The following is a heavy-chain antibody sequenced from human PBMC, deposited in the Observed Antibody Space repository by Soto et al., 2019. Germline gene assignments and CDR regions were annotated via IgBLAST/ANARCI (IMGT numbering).Heavy chain of an antibody. J-gene: IGHJ5*02. CDR3: ARDRSTYGGGGTGEVKENWFDP. CDR1: VGSLSRYY. V-gene: IGHV4-59*01. Sequence: DTLSLPCSVSVGSLSRYYWSWVRQPPGKGLEWIGYAYYSGDTGYNPSLKSRVTMAVDTSKNQVSLKLSSVTAADTAVYYCARDRSTYGGGGTGEVKENWFDPWGQGALVTVSS. CDR2: AYYSGDT. D-gene: IGHD2-8*01.